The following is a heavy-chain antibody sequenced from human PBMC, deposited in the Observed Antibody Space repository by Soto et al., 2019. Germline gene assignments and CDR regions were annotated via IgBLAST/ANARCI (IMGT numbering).Heavy chain of an antibody. D-gene: IGHD6-13*01. CDR3: AHSRRYSSSWYNWFDH. CDR1: GFSLSTSGVG. Sequence: SGPTLVNPTQTLALTCTFSGFSLSTSGVGVGWIHQPPGKALEWLALIYWNDDKRYSPSLKSRLTITKDTSKNQVVLTMTNMDPVDTATYYCAHSRRYSSSWYNWFDHWGQGTLVTVSS. J-gene: IGHJ5*02. V-gene: IGHV2-5*01. CDR2: IYWNDDK.